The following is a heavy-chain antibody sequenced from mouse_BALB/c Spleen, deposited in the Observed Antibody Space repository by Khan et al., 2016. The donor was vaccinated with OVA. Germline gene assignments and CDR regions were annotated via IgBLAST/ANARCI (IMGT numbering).Heavy chain of an antibody. Sequence: EVELVESGGDVVKPGGSLKLSRAASGFTFSTYGMSWVRQTPDKRLEWVATVSTGGHYTYYPDTVKGRFTISRDNAKDTLYLQMSSLKSEDTAMFYCARLAYFYDSEGFAYWGQGTLVTVS. V-gene: IGHV5-6*01. CDR1: GFTFSTYG. D-gene: IGHD1-1*01. CDR2: VSTGGHYT. CDR3: ARLAYFYDSEGFAY. J-gene: IGHJ3*01.